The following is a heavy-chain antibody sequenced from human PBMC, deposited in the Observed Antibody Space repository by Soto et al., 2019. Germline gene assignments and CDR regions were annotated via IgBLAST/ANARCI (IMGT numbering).Heavy chain of an antibody. J-gene: IGHJ6*02. D-gene: IGHD6-6*01. CDR2: ISWNSGSI. V-gene: IGHV3-9*01. Sequence: SMRLSCAACGFSFYNYVMHWVRQAPGKGLERVSGISWNSGSIGYADSVKGRFTISRDNAKNSLYLQMNSLRAEDTALYYCAKGKRSSPTYGMDVWGPGTTVTGSS. CDR1: GFSFYNYV. CDR3: AKGKRSSPTYGMDV.